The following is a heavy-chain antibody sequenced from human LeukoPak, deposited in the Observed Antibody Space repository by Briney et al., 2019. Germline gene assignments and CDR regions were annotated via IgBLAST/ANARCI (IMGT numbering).Heavy chain of an antibody. Sequence: GGTLRLSCAASGFTFSSYGMSWVRQAPGEGLEWVSTISGSGGSTYYADSVKGRFTISRDNSKNTLYLQMNSLRVEDTAVYYCAKRTTDYWGQGTLVTVSS. CDR3: AKRTTDY. V-gene: IGHV3-23*01. D-gene: IGHD4-17*01. J-gene: IGHJ4*02. CDR2: ISGSGGST. CDR1: GFTFSSYG.